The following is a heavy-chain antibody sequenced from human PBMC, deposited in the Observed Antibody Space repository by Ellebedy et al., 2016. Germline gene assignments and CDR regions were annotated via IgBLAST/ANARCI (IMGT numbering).Heavy chain of an antibody. CDR1: GFTFSGLW. Sequence: GGSLRLSCAASGFTFSGLWMHWVRQTPRKGLVWVSRISPDGSETNYADSVRGRFTISRDNSKNTLYLQMNSLRSEDTAVYYCAKDRTGGWSFDYWGQGTLVTVSS. CDR3: AKDRTGGWSFDY. J-gene: IGHJ4*02. CDR2: ISPDGSET. D-gene: IGHD6-19*01. V-gene: IGHV3-74*01.